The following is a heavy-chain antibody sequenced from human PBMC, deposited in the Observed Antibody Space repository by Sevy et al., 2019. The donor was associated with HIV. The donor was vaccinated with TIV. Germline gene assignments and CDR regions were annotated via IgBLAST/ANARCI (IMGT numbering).Heavy chain of an antibody. D-gene: IGHD3-16*01. CDR2: ISGVGERT. J-gene: IGHJ4*02. Sequence: GGSLRLSCEASGFNFNSISMSWVRQTPGEGREWLSAISGVGERTYYADHVRGRFIISTDNPKSTLYLQLNSLRVEDTAMNYCARVEPPNRHFGHWGQGTLVTVSS. CDR1: GFNFNSIS. CDR3: ARVEPPNRHFGH. V-gene: IGHV3-23*01.